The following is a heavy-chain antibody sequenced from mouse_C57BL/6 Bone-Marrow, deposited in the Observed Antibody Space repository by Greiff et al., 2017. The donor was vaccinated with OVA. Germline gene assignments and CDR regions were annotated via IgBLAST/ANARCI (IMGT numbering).Heavy chain of an antibody. V-gene: IGHV5-4*03. D-gene: IGHD1-1*01. CDR3: ASYYGSGYWYFDV. CDR2: ISDGGSYT. CDR1: GFTFSSYA. Sequence: EVKVVESGGGLVKPGGSLKLSCAASGFTFSSYAMSWVRQTPEKRLEWVATISDGGSYTYYPDNVKGRFTISRDHAKNNLYLQMSHLKSEDTAMYYCASYYGSGYWYFDVWGTGTTVTVSS. J-gene: IGHJ1*03.